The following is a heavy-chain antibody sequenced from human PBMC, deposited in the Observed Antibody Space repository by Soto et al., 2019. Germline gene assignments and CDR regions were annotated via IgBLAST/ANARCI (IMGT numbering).Heavy chain of an antibody. Sequence: SETRSLTCTVSGGSISSYYWSWIRQPPGKGLEWIGYIYYSGSTNYNPSLKSRVTISVDTSKNQFSLKLSSVTAADTAVYYCARGGYSSGWYVNYFDYWGQGTLVTVSS. J-gene: IGHJ4*02. D-gene: IGHD6-19*01. V-gene: IGHV4-59*01. CDR3: ARGGYSSGWYVNYFDY. CDR1: GGSISSYY. CDR2: IYYSGST.